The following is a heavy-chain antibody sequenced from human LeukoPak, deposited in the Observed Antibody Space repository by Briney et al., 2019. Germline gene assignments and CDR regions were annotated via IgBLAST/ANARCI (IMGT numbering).Heavy chain of an antibody. Sequence: SETLSLTCAVYGGSFSGYYWSWIRQPPGKGLEWIGEINHSGSTNYNPSLKSRVTISVDTSKNQFSLRLSSVTAADTAVYYCARSHMVRGIDYWGQGTRDTVSS. V-gene: IGHV4-34*01. J-gene: IGHJ4*02. CDR1: GGSFSGYY. CDR2: INHSGST. CDR3: ARSHMVRGIDY. D-gene: IGHD3-10*01.